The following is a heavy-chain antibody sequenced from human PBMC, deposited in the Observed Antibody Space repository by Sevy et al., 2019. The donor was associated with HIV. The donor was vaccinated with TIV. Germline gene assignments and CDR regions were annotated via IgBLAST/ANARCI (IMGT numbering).Heavy chain of an antibody. CDR1: GFSFSICS. D-gene: IGHD3-3*02. CDR2: ITNSGATK. J-gene: IGHJ4*02. Sequence: GGSLRLSCAASGFSFSICSMNWVRQAPGKGLEWLSSITNSGATKYYAESVKGRFTISRDNAKNSLYLQMDSLRDEDTAVYYCARDTTVTRIFNYWGQGTLVTVSS. V-gene: IGHV3-48*02. CDR3: ARDTTVTRIFNY.